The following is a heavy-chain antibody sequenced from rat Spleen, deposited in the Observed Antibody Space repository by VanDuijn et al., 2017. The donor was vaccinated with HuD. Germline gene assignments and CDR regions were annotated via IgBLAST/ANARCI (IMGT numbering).Heavy chain of an antibody. Sequence: EVQLVESGGGLVQPGRSLKLSCAASGFTFSDFDMAWVRQAPTRGLEWVASISYEGSSTYYGDSVKGRFTVSRDNAKSTLYLQMDSLRSEDTASYYCASLGYGHTPIWFPYWG. CDR3: ASLGYGHTPIWFPY. CDR1: GFTFSDFD. V-gene: IGHV5-22*01. D-gene: IGHD4-1*01. CDR2: ISYEGSST. J-gene: IGHJ3*01.